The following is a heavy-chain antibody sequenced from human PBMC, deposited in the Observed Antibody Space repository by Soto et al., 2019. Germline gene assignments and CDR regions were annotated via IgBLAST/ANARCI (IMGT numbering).Heavy chain of an antibody. CDR1: GFTFSSYA. D-gene: IGHD3-10*01. CDR3: AKESRWFGETRTYYYYGMDV. CDR2: ISGSGGST. V-gene: IGHV3-23*01. Sequence: GGSLRLSCAASGFTFSSYAMSWVRQAPGKGLEWVSAISGSGGSTYYADSVKGRFTISRDNSKNTLYLQMNSLRAEDTAVYYCAKESRWFGETRTYYYYGMDVWGQGTTVTVSS. J-gene: IGHJ6*02.